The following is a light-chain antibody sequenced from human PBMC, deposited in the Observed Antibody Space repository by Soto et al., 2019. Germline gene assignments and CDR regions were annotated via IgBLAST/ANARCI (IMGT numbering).Light chain of an antibody. CDR1: QTISNY. CDR3: QQTYSTPIT. J-gene: IGKJ5*01. CDR2: AAS. Sequence: IQMTQSPSSLSACVGDRVTITCRASQTISNYLNWYQQKPGKAPYLLIYAASSLQSGVPSRFSGSSSGTDFTLTITSLQPEDFATYYCQQTYSTPITFGQGTRLEIK. V-gene: IGKV1-39*01.